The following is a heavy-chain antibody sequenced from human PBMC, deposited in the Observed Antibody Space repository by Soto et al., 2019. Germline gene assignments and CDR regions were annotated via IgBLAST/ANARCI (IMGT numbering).Heavy chain of an antibody. V-gene: IGHV1-2*02. CDR2: INPNSGGT. J-gene: IGHJ6*02. Sequence: GASVKVSCKASGYTFTGYYMHWVRQAPGQGLEWMGWINPNSGGTNYAQKFQGRVTMTRDTSISTAYMELSRLRSDDTAVYYCARAGAYCGGDCYLPLYYYYYYYGMDVWGQGTTVTVSS. CDR3: ARAGAYCGGDCYLPLYYYYYYYGMDV. CDR1: GYTFTGYY. D-gene: IGHD2-21*02.